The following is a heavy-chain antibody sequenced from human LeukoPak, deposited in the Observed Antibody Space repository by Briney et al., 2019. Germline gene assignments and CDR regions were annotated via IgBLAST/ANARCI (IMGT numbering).Heavy chain of an antibody. CDR3: ARRDIVVVPAVPFDY. J-gene: IGHJ4*02. Sequence: PGRSLRLSCAASGFTFSSYAMHWVRQAPGKGLEWVAVISYDGSNKYYADSVKGRFTISRDNSKNTLYLQMNSLRAEDTAVYYCARRDIVVVPAVPFDYWGQGTLVTVSS. V-gene: IGHV3-30-3*01. D-gene: IGHD2-2*01. CDR2: ISYDGSNK. CDR1: GFTFSSYA.